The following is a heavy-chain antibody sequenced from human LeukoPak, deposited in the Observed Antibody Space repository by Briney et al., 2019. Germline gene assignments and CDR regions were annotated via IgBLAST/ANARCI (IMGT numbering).Heavy chain of an antibody. CDR2: ISSSSSYI. J-gene: IGHJ6*02. Sequence: PGGSLRLSCAASGFTFSSYNMNWVRQAPGNGLEWVSSISSSSSYIYYADSVQGRFSISRDNVKNSLFLQMNSLRAEDTAVYYCARDLEVQPAYALDVWGQGTTVTVSS. D-gene: IGHD2-2*01. V-gene: IGHV3-21*06. CDR3: ARDLEVQPAYALDV. CDR1: GFTFSSYN.